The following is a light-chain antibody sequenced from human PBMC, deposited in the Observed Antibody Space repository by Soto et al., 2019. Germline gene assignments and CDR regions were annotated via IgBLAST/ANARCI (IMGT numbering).Light chain of an antibody. CDR3: QKYNSAPNT. CDR2: AAS. CDR1: QDISDY. J-gene: IGKJ2*01. Sequence: DIQMTQSPSSLSASVGDRVTITCRASQDISDYLAWYQQKPGKVPELLIYAASTLQTGVQSRFSGSGSGTVFSLTINSRQPEDVATYYCQKYNSAPNTFGRGTRLEIK. V-gene: IGKV1-27*01.